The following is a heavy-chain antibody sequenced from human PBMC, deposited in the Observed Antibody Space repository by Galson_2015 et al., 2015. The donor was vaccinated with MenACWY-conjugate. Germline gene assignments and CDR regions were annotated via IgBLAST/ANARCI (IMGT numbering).Heavy chain of an antibody. Sequence: QSGAEVKKPGESLKISCKGSGYSFTSYWIGWVRQMPGKGLEWMGIIYPGDSDTRYSPSFQGQVTISADKSISTAYLQWSSLKASDTAMYYCARVQDLGVVIPNNNWFDPWGQGTLVTVSS. D-gene: IGHD3-3*01. V-gene: IGHV5-51*01. J-gene: IGHJ5*02. CDR1: GYSFTSYW. CDR3: ARVQDLGVVIPNNNWFDP. CDR2: IYPGDSDT.